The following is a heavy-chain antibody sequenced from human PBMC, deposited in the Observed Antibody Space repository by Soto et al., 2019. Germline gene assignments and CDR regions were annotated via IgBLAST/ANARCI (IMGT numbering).Heavy chain of an antibody. Sequence: EVQLVESGGGLVQPGGSLRLSCAASGFTFSNYGVSWVRQAPGKGLECVSAITNNSDYTYYADSVKGRFTVSRDNSKNTLFLEMNSLSAEDTAVYYCAKGYSTGWHSSLNSWGQGTLVTVSS. D-gene: IGHD6-19*01. CDR2: ITNNSDYT. CDR1: GFTFSNYG. CDR3: AKGYSTGWHSSLNS. V-gene: IGHV3-23*04. J-gene: IGHJ4*02.